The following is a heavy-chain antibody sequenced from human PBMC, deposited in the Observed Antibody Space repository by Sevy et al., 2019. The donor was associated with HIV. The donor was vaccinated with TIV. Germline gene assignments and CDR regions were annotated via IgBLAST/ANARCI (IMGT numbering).Heavy chain of an antibody. CDR1: GFTFSSYG. CDR3: GIPAQPEDDYYNGMDA. Sequence: GGSLRLSCAASGFTFSSYGMHWVRQAPGKGLEWVAVISYDGSNKYYADSVKGRFTISRDNSKNTLYLQMNSLRAEDTAEYCWGIPAQPEDDYYNGMDAWGQGTTVTVSS. V-gene: IGHV3-30*03. J-gene: IGHJ6*02. D-gene: IGHD2-15*01. CDR2: ISYDGSNK.